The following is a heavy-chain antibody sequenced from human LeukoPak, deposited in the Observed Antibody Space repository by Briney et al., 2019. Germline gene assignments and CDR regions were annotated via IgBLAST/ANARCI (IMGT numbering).Heavy chain of an antibody. V-gene: IGHV3-11*01. CDR2: ISSSGSTI. J-gene: IGHJ6*02. Sequence: GGSLRLSCAASGFTFSDYYMSWIRQAPGKGLEWVSYISSSGSTIYYADSVKGRFTISRDNAKNSLYLQMNSLRAEDTAVYYCARDRGRQLLRREDYYYGMDVWGQGTTVTVSS. CDR1: GFTFSDYY. CDR3: ARDRGRQLLRREDYYYGMDV. D-gene: IGHD2-2*01.